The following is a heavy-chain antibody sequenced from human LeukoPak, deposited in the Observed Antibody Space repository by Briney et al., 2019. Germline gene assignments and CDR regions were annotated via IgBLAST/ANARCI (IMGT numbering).Heavy chain of an antibody. CDR2: TYYRSKWYN. J-gene: IGHJ4*02. V-gene: IGHV6-1*01. CDR1: GDSVSKKSAA. D-gene: IGHD2-2*01. Sequence: QTLSLTCALSGDSVSKKSAAWNWLRQSPSRGLEWLGRTYYRSKWYNDYAVSVKSRITINPDTSKNQFSLQLNSVTPEDTAVYYCARDGVDCSSTSCYPDFDDWGQGTLVTVSS. CDR3: ARDGVDCSSTSCYPDFDD.